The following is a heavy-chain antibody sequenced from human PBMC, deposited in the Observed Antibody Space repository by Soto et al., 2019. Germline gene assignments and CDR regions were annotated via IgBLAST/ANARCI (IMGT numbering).Heavy chain of an antibody. J-gene: IGHJ4*02. CDR3: ARDLGGWPDY. D-gene: IGHD2-15*01. V-gene: IGHV1-3*01. Sequence: ASIKVSFKASGYTLTSYAMHLVRQAPGQRLEWMGWINAGNGNTKYSQKFQGRVTITRDTSASTAYMELSSLRSEDTDVYYCARDLGGWPDYWGQGTLVTVSS. CDR2: INAGNGNT. CDR1: GYTLTSYA.